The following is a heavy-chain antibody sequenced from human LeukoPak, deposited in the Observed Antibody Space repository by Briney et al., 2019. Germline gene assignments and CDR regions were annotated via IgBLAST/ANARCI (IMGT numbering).Heavy chain of an antibody. D-gene: IGHD6-13*01. J-gene: IGHJ4*02. Sequence: GGSLRLSCAASRFTFSNYGMSWVRQAPGKGLEWVSAISGSGGSTYYADSVKGQFTISRDNSKNTLYLQMNSLRAEDTAVYYCAKDPYSSSWRYYFDYWGQGTLVTVSS. CDR1: RFTFSNYG. V-gene: IGHV3-23*01. CDR3: AKDPYSSSWRYYFDY. CDR2: ISGSGGST.